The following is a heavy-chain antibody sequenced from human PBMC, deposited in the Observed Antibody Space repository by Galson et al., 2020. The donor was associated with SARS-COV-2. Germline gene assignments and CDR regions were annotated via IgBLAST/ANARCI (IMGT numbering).Heavy chain of an antibody. CDR2: IYWDDDK. V-gene: IGHV2-5*02. D-gene: IGHD1-26*01. CDR3: AHRRDGGRCDP. CDR1: GFSLSTSGVG. Sequence: SGPTLVKPTQTLTLTCTFSGFSLSTSGVGVGWIRQPPGKALEWLALIYWDDDKRYSPSLKSRLTITKDTSKNQVVLTMTNMDPVVTATYYWAHRRDGGRCDPWGQGTLVTGSS. J-gene: IGHJ5*02.